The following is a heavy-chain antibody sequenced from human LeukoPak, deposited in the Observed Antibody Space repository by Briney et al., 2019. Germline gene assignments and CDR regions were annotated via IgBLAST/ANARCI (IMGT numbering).Heavy chain of an antibody. J-gene: IGHJ4*02. Sequence: AGGSLRLSCAASGFTFSSYAMTWVRQAPGKGLEWVSGISGRSVSTFYADSVKGRFTISRDNSKNTLFLQMNSLRAEDTAVYYCAKSPSIAAAGSLFDYWGQGTLVTVSS. CDR2: ISGRSVST. CDR1: GFTFSSYA. D-gene: IGHD6-13*01. CDR3: AKSPSIAAAGSLFDY. V-gene: IGHV3-23*01.